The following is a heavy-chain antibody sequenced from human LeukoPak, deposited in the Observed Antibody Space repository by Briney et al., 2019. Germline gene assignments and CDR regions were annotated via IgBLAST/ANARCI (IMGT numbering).Heavy chain of an antibody. CDR2: INHSGST. V-gene: IGHV4-34*01. CDR3: ARGRRGYSYGPPFYYYYMDV. D-gene: IGHD5-18*01. Sequence: PSETLSLTCAVYGGSFSGYYWSWIRQPPGKGPEWIGEINHSGSTNYNPSLKSRVTISVDTSKNQFSLKLSSVTAADTAVYYCARGRRGYSYGPPFYYYYMDVWGKGTTVTVSS. J-gene: IGHJ6*03. CDR1: GGSFSGYY.